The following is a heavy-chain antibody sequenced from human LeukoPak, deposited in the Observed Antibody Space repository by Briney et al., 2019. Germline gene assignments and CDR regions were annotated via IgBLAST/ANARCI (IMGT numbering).Heavy chain of an antibody. J-gene: IGHJ3*02. CDR3: ARDSGVGRRDSSGYAGDAFDI. V-gene: IGHV4-39*07. CDR2: IYYSGST. CDR1: GDSISSSSSY. Sequence: SETLSLTCTVSGDSISSSSSYWGWIRQPPGEGLEWIGSIYYSGSTNYNPSLKSRVTISVDTSKNQFSLKLSSVTAADTAVYYCARDSGVGRRDSSGYAGDAFDIWGQGTMVTVSS. D-gene: IGHD3-22*01.